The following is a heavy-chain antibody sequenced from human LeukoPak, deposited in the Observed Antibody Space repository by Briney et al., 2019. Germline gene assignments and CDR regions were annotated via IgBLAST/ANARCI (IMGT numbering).Heavy chain of an antibody. CDR2: INHSGST. CDR3: ARGRQGWFGAY. V-gene: IGHV4-34*01. J-gene: IGHJ4*02. CDR1: GGTFSGYY. D-gene: IGHD3-10*01. Sequence: SETLSLTCAVYGGTFSGYYWSWIRQPPGKRLEWIGEINHSGSTNYNPSLKSRVTISVDTSKNQFSLKLSSVTAADTAVYYCARGRQGWFGAYWGQGTLVTVSS.